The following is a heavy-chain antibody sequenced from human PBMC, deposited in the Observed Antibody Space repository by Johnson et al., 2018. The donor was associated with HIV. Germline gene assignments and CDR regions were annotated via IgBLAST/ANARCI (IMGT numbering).Heavy chain of an antibody. CDR2: IRGRGNII. CDR3: AREMVVAGAFDI. CDR1: CFIFSSYA. V-gene: IGHV3-48*04. Sequence: MQLVESGGGLVQPGGSLRLSCAASCFIFSSYAMSWVRQAPGKGLEWVSYIRGRGNIIDYVDSGKGRVTISRDNAKNSLYLQMNSLRAEDTALYYCAREMVVAGAFDIWCQGTMVTVSS. J-gene: IGHJ3*02. D-gene: IGHD2-21*01.